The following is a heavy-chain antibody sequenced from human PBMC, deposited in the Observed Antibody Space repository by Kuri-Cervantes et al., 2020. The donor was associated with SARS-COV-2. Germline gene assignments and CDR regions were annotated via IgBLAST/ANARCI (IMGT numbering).Heavy chain of an antibody. CDR2: IRDEVNSYTT. J-gene: IGHJ6*02. D-gene: IGHD2-2*01. V-gene: IGHV3-72*01. CDR3: SACGSTDCYNYYYYGLDV. CDR1: GFSFSDHY. Sequence: GGSLRLSCAASGFSFSDHYMDWVRQAPGKGLEWVGRIRDEVNSYTTEYAASVKGRFTISRADSQNSLFLQMNSLKPEDTAVYYCSACGSTDCYNYYYYGLDVWGQGTTVTVSS.